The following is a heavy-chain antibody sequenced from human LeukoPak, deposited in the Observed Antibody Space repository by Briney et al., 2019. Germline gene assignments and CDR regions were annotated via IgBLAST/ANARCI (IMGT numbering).Heavy chain of an antibody. CDR2: ISSSCYI. D-gene: IGHD2/OR15-2a*01. J-gene: IGHJ4*02. Sequence: GGSLRLSCAASGFTFSSYSMNWVRQAPGKGLEWVSSISSSCYIYYADSVKGRFTISRDNAKNSLYLQMNSLRAEDTAVYYCARDIVTLEPTYWGQGTLVTVSS. V-gene: IGHV3-21*01. CDR1: GFTFSSYS. CDR3: ARDIVTLEPTY.